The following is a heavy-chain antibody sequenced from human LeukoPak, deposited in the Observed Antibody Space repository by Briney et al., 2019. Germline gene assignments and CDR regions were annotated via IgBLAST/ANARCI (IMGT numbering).Heavy chain of an antibody. J-gene: IGHJ5*02. CDR3: ARTSCSEGPRCWFDP. D-gene: IGHD2-2*01. CDR1: GGTFSSYA. CDR2: IIPIFGTA. V-gene: IGHV1-69*13. Sequence: SVKVSCKASGGTFSSYAISWVRQAPGQGLERMGGIIPIFGTANYAQKFQGRVTITADESTSTAYMELSSLRSEDTAVYYCARTSCSEGPRCWFDPWGQGTLVTVSS.